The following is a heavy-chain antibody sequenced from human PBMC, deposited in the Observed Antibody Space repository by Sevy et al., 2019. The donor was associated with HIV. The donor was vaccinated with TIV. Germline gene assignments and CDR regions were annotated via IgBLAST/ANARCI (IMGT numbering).Heavy chain of an antibody. Sequence: SETLSLTCTVSGDSITSYYWSWIRQPPGKGLEWIGYIYYGGTTNCNPSLKSRVTISVDTSKTQVSLMLSSVTAADTAVYFCARGTHGYGGIFDQWGQGTLVTVSS. D-gene: IGHD4-17*01. J-gene: IGHJ4*02. CDR1: GDSITSYY. V-gene: IGHV4-59*01. CDR3: ARGTHGYGGIFDQ. CDR2: IYYGGTT.